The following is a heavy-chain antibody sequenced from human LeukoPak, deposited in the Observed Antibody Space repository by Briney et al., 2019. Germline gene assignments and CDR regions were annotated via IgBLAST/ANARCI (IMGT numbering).Heavy chain of an antibody. V-gene: IGHV4-59*01. CDR2: IYYSGST. Sequence: RTSETLSLTCTVSGGSISGYYWHWIRQPPGKGLEWIGYIYYSGSTNYNPSLKSRVTISVDTSKNQFSLKLSSVTAADTAVYYCARSSNWGIFAYFDYWGQGTLVTVSS. CDR3: ARSSNWGIFAYFDY. CDR1: GGSISGYY. D-gene: IGHD7-27*01. J-gene: IGHJ4*02.